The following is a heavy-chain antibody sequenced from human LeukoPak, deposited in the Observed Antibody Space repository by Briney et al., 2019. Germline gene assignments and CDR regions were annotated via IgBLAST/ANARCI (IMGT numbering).Heavy chain of an antibody. J-gene: IGHJ4*02. D-gene: IGHD4-17*01. Sequence: GGSLRLSCAASGFTFSDYYTSWIRQAPGKGLEWVSYISSSGSTIYYADSVKGRFTISRDNAKNSLYLQMNSLRAEDTAVYYCARAVPSYGDYPYYFDYWGQGTLVTVSS. CDR1: GFTFSDYY. CDR2: ISSSGSTI. V-gene: IGHV3-11*01. CDR3: ARAVPSYGDYPYYFDY.